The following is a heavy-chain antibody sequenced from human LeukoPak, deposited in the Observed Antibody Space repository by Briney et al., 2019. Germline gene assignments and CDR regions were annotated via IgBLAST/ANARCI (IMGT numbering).Heavy chain of an antibody. V-gene: IGHV1-46*01. D-gene: IGHD3-22*01. CDR1: GYTFTSYY. Sequence: ASVKVSCKASGYTFTSYYMHWVRQAPGQGLEWMGIINPSGGSTSYAQKFQGRVTMTRDTSTSTVYMELSSLRSEDTAVYYCARDWYYYDSSGGTGVDYWGQGTLVTVSS. J-gene: IGHJ4*02. CDR3: ARDWYYYDSSGGTGVDY. CDR2: INPSGGST.